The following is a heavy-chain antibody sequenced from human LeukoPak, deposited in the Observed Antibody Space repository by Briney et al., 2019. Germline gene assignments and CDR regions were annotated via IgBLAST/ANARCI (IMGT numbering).Heavy chain of an antibody. CDR1: GFTFSSYA. CDR2: ISGSGVGR. J-gene: IGHJ3*02. D-gene: IGHD2/OR15-2a*01. Sequence: GGSLRLSCAASGFTFSSYAMSWVRQAPGKGLEWVSGISGSGVGRYYADSVKGRFTISRDNSKNTLYLQMNSLRAEDTAVYYCARPAYYFGSREDAFDIWGQGTTVTVSS. CDR3: ARPAYYFGSREDAFDI. V-gene: IGHV3-23*01.